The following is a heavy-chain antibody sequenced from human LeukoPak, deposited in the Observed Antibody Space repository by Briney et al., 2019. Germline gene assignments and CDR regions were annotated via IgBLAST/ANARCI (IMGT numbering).Heavy chain of an antibody. CDR2: IKQDGSEK. J-gene: IGHJ4*02. CDR3: ARGHYGRDY. CDR1: GFTFSNHW. D-gene: IGHD4-17*01. V-gene: IGHV3-7*04. Sequence: QPGGSLRLSCEASGFTFSNHWMSWVRQAPGKGLEWVAHIKQDGSEKYYVDPVKGRFTISRDNAENSLYLQMNSLRADDTALYYCARGHYGRDYWGQGTLVTVSS.